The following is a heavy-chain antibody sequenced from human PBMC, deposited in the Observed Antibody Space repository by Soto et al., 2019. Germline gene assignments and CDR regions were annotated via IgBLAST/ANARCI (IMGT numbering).Heavy chain of an antibody. D-gene: IGHD3-22*01. CDR2: INHSGNT. V-gene: IGHV4-34*01. Sequence: SETLSLTCAVYGGSFRGYYWSWMHQPPGKGLEWIGEINHSGNTNYNPYLKSRVTISVDTSKNQFSLKLSSVTAADTAVYYCARGPSPSYYYDSSGYYFDYWGQGTLVTVSS. J-gene: IGHJ4*02. CDR1: GGSFRGYY. CDR3: ARGPSPSYYYDSSGYYFDY.